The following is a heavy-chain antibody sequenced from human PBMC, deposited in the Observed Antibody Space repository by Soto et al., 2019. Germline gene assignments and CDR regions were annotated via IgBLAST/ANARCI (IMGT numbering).Heavy chain of an antibody. CDR1: GYTLTELS. CDR3: ATGLPGYYYYGMDV. CDR2: FDTEDGET. Sequence: ASVKVSCKVSGYTLTELSMHWVRQAPGKGLEWMGGFDTEDGETIYAQKFQGRVTMTEDTSTDTAYMELSSLRSEDTAVYYCATGLPGYYYYGMDVWGQGTTVTVSS. J-gene: IGHJ6*02. V-gene: IGHV1-24*01.